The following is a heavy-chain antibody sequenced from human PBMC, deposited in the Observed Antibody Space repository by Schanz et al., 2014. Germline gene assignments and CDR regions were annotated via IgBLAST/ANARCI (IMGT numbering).Heavy chain of an antibody. CDR1: GFTFSDYS. CDR3: ARGGFGELSAFDI. J-gene: IGHJ3*02. Sequence: EVQLVESGGGWVQPGGSLRLSCAASGFTFSDYSMNWVRQAPGKGLEWVSALSEGGGGTHYADSVRGRFTISSDSSKNTLYLQMSSLRPEDTAVYYCARGGFGELSAFDIWGQGTMVTVSS. CDR2: LSEGGGGT. D-gene: IGHD3-10*01. V-gene: IGHV3-23*04.